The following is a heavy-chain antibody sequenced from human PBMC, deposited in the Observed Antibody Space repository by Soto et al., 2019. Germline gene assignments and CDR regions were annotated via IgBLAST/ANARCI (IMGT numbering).Heavy chain of an antibody. V-gene: IGHV3-23*01. Sequence: GGSLRLSCAASGFNFSNYAVTWVRQAPGKGLEWVSTISGSGGSTYYADSVKGRFTISRDNSKNTLYLQMNSLRAEDTAVYYCAKDQGSSWYEIDYWGQGTLVNVSS. J-gene: IGHJ4*02. D-gene: IGHD6-13*01. CDR1: GFNFSNYA. CDR2: ISGSGGST. CDR3: AKDQGSSWYEIDY.